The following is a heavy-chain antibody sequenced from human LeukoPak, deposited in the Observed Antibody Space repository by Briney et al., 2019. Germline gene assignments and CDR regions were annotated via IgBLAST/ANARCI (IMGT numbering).Heavy chain of an antibody. CDR3: ARTRYCSSSGCHIAFDI. J-gene: IGHJ3*02. CDR2: ISSSSNYI. V-gene: IGHV3-21*01. D-gene: IGHD2-2*01. Sequence: GGSLRLSCAASGFTFSSYSMNWVRQAPGKGLEWVSSISSSSNYINYADSVKGRFTTSRDTARNSLYLQMNSLRAEDTAVYYCARTRYCSSSGCHIAFDIWGQGTVVTVSS. CDR1: GFTFSSYS.